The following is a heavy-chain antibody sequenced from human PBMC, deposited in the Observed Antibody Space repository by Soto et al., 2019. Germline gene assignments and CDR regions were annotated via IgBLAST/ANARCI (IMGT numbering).Heavy chain of an antibody. V-gene: IGHV4-31*03. J-gene: IGHJ6*02. D-gene: IGHD2-15*01. CDR2: IYYSGST. CDR1: GGSISSGGYY. CDR3: ARGSCSSGGSCYSGKYYSYNGMDV. Sequence: PSETLSLTCTVSGGSISSGGYYWSWIRQHPGKGLEWIGYIYYSGSTYYNPSLKSRVTISVDTSENQFSLKLSSVNAADTAVYYCARGSCSSGGSCYSGKYYSYNGMDVWGQGTTVTVSS.